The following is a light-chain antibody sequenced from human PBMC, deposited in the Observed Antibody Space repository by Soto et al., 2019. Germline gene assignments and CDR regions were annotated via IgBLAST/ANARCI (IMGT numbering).Light chain of an antibody. CDR1: QSVSSN. CDR2: GAS. V-gene: IGKV3-15*01. Sequence: EIVMTQSPATLSVSPGERATLSCRASQSVSSNLAWYQQKPGQAPRLLIYGASTRATGIPARFSGSGSGTDVTLTISSLQSEDFAVYHCQQYNNWPPMYTFGQGTKLEIK. J-gene: IGKJ2*01. CDR3: QQYNNWPPMYT.